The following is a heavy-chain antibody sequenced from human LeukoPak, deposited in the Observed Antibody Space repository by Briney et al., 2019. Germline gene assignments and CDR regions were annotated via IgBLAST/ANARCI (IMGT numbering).Heavy chain of an antibody. D-gene: IGHD3-16*01. CDR3: AREQVGGDAFDI. V-gene: IGHV4-38-2*02. CDR1: GYSISSGYY. CDR2: IYHSGST. Sequence: SETLSLTCTVSGYSISSGYYWGWIRQPPGKGLEWIGSIYHSGSTYYNPSLKSRVTISVDTSKNQFSLKLSSVTAADTAVYYCAREQVGGDAFDIWGQGTMVTVSS. J-gene: IGHJ3*02.